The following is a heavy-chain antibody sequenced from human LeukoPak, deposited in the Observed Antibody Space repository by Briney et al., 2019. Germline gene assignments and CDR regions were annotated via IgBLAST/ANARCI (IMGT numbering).Heavy chain of an antibody. Sequence: GGPLRLSCAASGFTVSSNYMSWVRQAPGKGLEWVSAIYSGSSTYYADSVKGRFTISRDNSKNTLYLQMNSLRAEDTAVYYCARGYGDYEPDAFDIWGQGTMVTVSS. CDR1: GFTVSSNY. CDR3: ARGYGDYEPDAFDI. V-gene: IGHV3-66*02. D-gene: IGHD4-17*01. J-gene: IGHJ3*02. CDR2: IYSGSST.